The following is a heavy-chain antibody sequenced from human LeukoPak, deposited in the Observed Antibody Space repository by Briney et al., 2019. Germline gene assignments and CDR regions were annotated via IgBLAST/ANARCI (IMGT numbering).Heavy chain of an antibody. CDR2: IGGSGGST. J-gene: IGHJ3*02. V-gene: IGHV3-23*01. D-gene: IGHD6-19*01. Sequence: QSGGSLRLSCAASGFTFSSYAMSWVRQAPGKGLEWVSGIGGSGGSTNYADSVKGRFTISRDNSKNTLYLQMNSLRAEDTAVYYCAKVYSSGWRDAFDIWGQGTMVTVSS. CDR3: AKVYSSGWRDAFDI. CDR1: GFTFSSYA.